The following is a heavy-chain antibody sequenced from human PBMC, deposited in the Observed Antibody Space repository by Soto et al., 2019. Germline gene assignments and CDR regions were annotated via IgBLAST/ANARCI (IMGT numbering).Heavy chain of an antibody. Sequence: QVQLQESGPGLVKPSETLSLTCTVSGGSVSSDSYYWTWMRQAPGKGLEWIGYIYDSGSTNYNPSLRIRVTISVDTTKNQFSLNLKSVTAADTAVYYCAREAVAGTASFDPWGQGTLVTVSS. V-gene: IGHV4-61*01. CDR2: IYDSGST. J-gene: IGHJ5*02. CDR1: GGSVSSDSYY. CDR3: AREAVAGTASFDP. D-gene: IGHD6-19*01.